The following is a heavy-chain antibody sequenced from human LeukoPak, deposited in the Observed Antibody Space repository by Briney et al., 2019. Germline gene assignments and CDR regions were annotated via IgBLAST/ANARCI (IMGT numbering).Heavy chain of an antibody. CDR1: GGSFRGYY. CDR2: INHSGST. J-gene: IGHJ4*02. V-gene: IGHV4-34*01. D-gene: IGHD5-18*01. CDR3: ARGYSYGYSFCYFDY. Sequence: PSETLSLTCAVYGGSFRGYYWSWIRQPPGKGLEWIGEINHSGSTNYNPSLKSRVTISVDTSKNQFSLKLSSVTAADTAVYYCARGYSYGYSFCYFDYWGQGTLVTVSS.